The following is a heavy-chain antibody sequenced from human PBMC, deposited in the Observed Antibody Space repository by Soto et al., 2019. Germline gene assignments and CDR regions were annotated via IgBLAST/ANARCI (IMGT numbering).Heavy chain of an antibody. Sequence: QVQLVESGGGVVQPGRSLRLSCAASGFTFSSYGIHGVRQAPGKGLEWVAVISYDGSNKYYADSVKGRFTISRDNSKNTLYLQMNSLRAEDTAVYYCAKDGRAGDTAVDYWGQGTLVTVSS. D-gene: IGHD7-27*01. J-gene: IGHJ4*02. CDR1: GFTFSSYG. CDR2: ISYDGSNK. V-gene: IGHV3-30*18. CDR3: AKDGRAGDTAVDY.